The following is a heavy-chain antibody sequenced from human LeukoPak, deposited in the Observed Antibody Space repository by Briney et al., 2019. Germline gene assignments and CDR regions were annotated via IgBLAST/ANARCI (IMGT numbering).Heavy chain of an antibody. V-gene: IGHV3-13*01. CDR2: IGTAGDT. CDR1: GFTFSSYD. D-gene: IGHD3-22*01. Sequence: GGSLRLSCAASGFTFSSYDMHWVCQATGKGLEWVSAIGTAGDTYYPGSVKGRFTISRENAKNSLYLQMNSLRAEDTAVYYCARADYYYDSSGYYVWFDYWGQGTLVTVSS. CDR3: ARADYYYDSSGYYVWFDY. J-gene: IGHJ4*02.